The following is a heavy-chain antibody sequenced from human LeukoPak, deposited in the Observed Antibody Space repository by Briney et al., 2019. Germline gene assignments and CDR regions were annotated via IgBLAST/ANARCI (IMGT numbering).Heavy chain of an antibody. J-gene: IGHJ5*02. V-gene: IGHV3-23*01. Sequence: HPGGSLRLSCAASGFTFSSYAMSWVRQAPGKGLEWVSAISGSGGSTYYADSVKGRFTISRDNSKNTLYLQMNSLRAEDTAVYYCARDQGGGKFHPWGQGTLVTVSS. CDR1: GFTFSSYA. CDR3: ARDQGGGKFHP. CDR2: ISGSGGST. D-gene: IGHD4-23*01.